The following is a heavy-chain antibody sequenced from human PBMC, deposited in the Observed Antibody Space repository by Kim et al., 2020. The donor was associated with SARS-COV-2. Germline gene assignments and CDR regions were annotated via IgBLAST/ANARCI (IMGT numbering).Heavy chain of an antibody. CDR1: GGSISSYY. CDR3: ARVRPVTTLYYFDY. Sequence: SETLSLTCTVSGGSISSYYWSWIRQPPGKGLEWIGYIYYSGSTNYNPSLKSRVTISVDTSKNQFSLKLSSVTAADTAVYYCARVRPVTTLYYFDYWGQGTLVTVSS. V-gene: IGHV4-59*01. J-gene: IGHJ4*02. CDR2: IYYSGST. D-gene: IGHD4-17*01.